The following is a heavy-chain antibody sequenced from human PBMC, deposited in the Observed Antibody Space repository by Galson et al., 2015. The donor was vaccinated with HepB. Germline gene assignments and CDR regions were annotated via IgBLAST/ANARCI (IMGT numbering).Heavy chain of an antibody. V-gene: IGHV1-18*01. Sequence: SVKVSCKASGYTFTSYGISWVRQAPGQGLEWMGWISAYNGNTNYAQKLQGRVTMTTDTSTSTAYMELRSLRSDDTAVYYCASCSSTSCYTREYYYYYMDVWGKGTTVTVSS. J-gene: IGHJ6*03. CDR3: ASCSSTSCYTREYYYYYMDV. D-gene: IGHD2-2*02. CDR2: ISAYNGNT. CDR1: GYTFTSYG.